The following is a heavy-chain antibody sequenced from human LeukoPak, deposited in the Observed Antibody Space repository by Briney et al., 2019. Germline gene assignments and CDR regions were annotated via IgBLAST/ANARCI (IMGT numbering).Heavy chain of an antibody. J-gene: IGHJ3*02. CDR1: GGSIRSYY. D-gene: IGHD3-22*01. Sequence: SETLSLTCTVSGGSIRSYYWSWIRQPARKGLEWIGRIYTSGSTNYNPSLKSRVTISVDKSKNQFSLKLSSVTAADTAVYYCARDIYYDSSEDAFDIWGQGTMVTVSS. CDR2: IYTSGST. V-gene: IGHV4-4*07. CDR3: ARDIYYDSSEDAFDI.